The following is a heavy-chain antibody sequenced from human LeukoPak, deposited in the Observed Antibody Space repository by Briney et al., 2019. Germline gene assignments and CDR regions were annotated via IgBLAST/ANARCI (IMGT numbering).Heavy chain of an antibody. CDR2: FDPDDGET. J-gene: IGHJ4*02. Sequence: GASVKVSCKVSGYTLTELSMHWVRQAPGKGLEWMGGFDPDDGETIYAQKFQGRVTMTEDTSTDTAYMELSSLRSEDTAVYYCATLYSGYDLLFDYWGQGTLVTVSS. CDR3: ATLYSGYDLLFDY. V-gene: IGHV1-24*01. D-gene: IGHD5-12*01. CDR1: GYTLTELS.